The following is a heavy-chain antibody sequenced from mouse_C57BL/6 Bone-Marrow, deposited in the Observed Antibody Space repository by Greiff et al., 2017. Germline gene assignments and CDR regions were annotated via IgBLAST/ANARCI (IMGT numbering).Heavy chain of an antibody. J-gene: IGHJ2*01. CDR1: RYPLTSYW. CDR3: ARWVLYYGNCVYFDY. CDR2: IDPSDSQT. V-gene: IGHV1-52*01. D-gene: IGHD2-1*01. Sequence: QVQLQQPGAELVRPASSVTLSCQASRYPLTSYWLHWVTLRPIQGLEWLGNIDPSDSQTHYNQKFKNKATLTVDKSSRTVYMQLSSRTSEVSAVYYCARWVLYYGNCVYFDYWRRSNTLTVSS.